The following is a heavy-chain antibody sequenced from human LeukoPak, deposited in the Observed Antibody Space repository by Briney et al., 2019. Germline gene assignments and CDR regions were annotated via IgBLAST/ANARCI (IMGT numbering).Heavy chain of an antibody. Sequence: SETLSLTCTVSGGSISSYYWSWIRQPAGKGLEWIGRIYTSGSTNYNPSLKSRVTMSVDTSKNQFSLKLSSVTAADTAVYYCARDGLIVVVPAAMPYYYYYMDVWGKGTTVTISS. V-gene: IGHV4-4*07. D-gene: IGHD2-2*01. CDR1: GGSISSYY. CDR2: IYTSGST. J-gene: IGHJ6*03. CDR3: ARDGLIVVVPAAMPYYYYYMDV.